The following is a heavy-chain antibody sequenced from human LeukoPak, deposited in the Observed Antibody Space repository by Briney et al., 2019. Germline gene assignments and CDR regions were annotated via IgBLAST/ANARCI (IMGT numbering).Heavy chain of an antibody. CDR3: VRVLSGSWDWFDP. D-gene: IGHD3-22*01. CDR2: ISYDGSNK. J-gene: IGHJ5*02. V-gene: IGHV3-30-3*01. Sequence: GGSLRLSCAASGFTFSSYAMSWVRQAPGKGLEWVAVISYDGSNKYYADSVKGRFTISRDNSKNTLYLQMNSLRAEDTALYHCVRVLSGSWDWFDPWGQGTLVTVSS. CDR1: GFTFSSYA.